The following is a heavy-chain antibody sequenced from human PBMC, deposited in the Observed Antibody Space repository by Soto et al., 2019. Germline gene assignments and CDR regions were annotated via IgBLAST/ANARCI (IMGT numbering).Heavy chain of an antibody. CDR2: SFNSGTT. D-gene: IGHD2-21*01. CDR3: ASSTPIARVDY. J-gene: IGHJ4*02. CDR1: GASISSGGYY. Sequence: QVQLQESGPRLVKPSQTLSLTCTVSGASISSGGYYWTWVRQHPVKGLEYIGYSFNSGTTYYNPSLKSRVTISPHTSKIQFSLRLTSVTAADTAVYYCASSTPIARVDYWGQGTLVTVSS. V-gene: IGHV4-31*03.